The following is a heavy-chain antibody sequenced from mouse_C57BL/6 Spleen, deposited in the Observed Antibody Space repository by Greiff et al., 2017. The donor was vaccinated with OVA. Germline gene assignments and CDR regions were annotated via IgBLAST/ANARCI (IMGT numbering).Heavy chain of an antibody. Sequence: EVHLVESGGGLVQPGGSLKLSCAASGFTFSDYGMAWVRQAPRKGPEWVAFISNLAYSIYYADTVTGRFTISRENAKNTLYLEMSSLRSEDTAMYYCARLDDYGWYFDVWGTGTTVTVSS. CDR1: GFTFSDYG. J-gene: IGHJ1*03. CDR3: ARLDDYGWYFDV. V-gene: IGHV5-15*01. CDR2: ISNLAYSI. D-gene: IGHD2-4*01.